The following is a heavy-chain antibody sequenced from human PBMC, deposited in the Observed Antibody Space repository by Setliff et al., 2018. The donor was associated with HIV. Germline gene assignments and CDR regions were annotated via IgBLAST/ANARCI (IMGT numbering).Heavy chain of an antibody. V-gene: IGHV5-51*01. CDR2: IYPADSDT. J-gene: IGHJ4*02. D-gene: IGHD3-10*01. Sequence: PGESPKISCKGSGYSFTSYWIAWLRQMPGKGLEWVGIIYPADSDTRYSPSFQGQVTISADKSFSTAYLQWSSLKASDTAMYYCARHGQYGSGSYYNRPFDYWGQGTLVTVSS. CDR1: GYSFTSYW. CDR3: ARHGQYGSGSYYNRPFDY.